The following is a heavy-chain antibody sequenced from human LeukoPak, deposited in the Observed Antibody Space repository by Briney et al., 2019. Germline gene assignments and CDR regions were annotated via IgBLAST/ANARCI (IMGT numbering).Heavy chain of an antibody. V-gene: IGHV1-2*02. J-gene: IGHJ4*02. CDR2: IEPNSGGA. D-gene: IGHD3-22*01. CDR3: AIENWYDSSGFSKAFDY. Sequence: ASVKVSCKASGYTFTVKFLHWLRQAPGQGLEWMGGIEPNSGGAVYGQKFRGRVTVTRDTSVSTAYMELGSLRSDDTAVYYCAIENWYDSSGFSKAFDYWGQGTLVSVSS. CDR1: GYTFTVKF.